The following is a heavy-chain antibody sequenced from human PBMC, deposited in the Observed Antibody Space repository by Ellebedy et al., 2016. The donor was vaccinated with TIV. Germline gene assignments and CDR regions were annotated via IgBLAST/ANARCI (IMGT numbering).Heavy chain of an antibody. Sequence: AASVKVSCKASGYTFTNYGITWVRQAPGQGLEWMGWISAYNGNTNYAQKLQDRVTMTTDTSTSTAYMELRSLRSDDTAVYYCARVAAIGAPGGVPFYFWYFDLWGRGTLVTVSS. V-gene: IGHV1-18*01. D-gene: IGHD2-8*02. CDR2: ISAYNGNT. CDR3: ARVAAIGAPGGVPFYFWYFDL. J-gene: IGHJ2*01. CDR1: GYTFTNYG.